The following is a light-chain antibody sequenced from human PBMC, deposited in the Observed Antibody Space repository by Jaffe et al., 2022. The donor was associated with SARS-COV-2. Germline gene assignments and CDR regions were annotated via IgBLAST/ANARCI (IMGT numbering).Light chain of an antibody. V-gene: IGKV1-39*01. Sequence: DIQMTQSPSSLSASVGDRVTVSCRTSQNIGTYLNWYQHKAGKAPELLIYSASKLQDGVPSRFSGGGSGAHFTLTISSLQPDDVATYYCQESFSAWTFGPGTKVEIK. J-gene: IGKJ1*01. CDR3: QESFSAWT. CDR2: SAS. CDR1: QNIGTY.